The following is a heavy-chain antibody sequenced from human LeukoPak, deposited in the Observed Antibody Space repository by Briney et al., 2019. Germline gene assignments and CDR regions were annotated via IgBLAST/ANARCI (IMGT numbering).Heavy chain of an antibody. CDR2: INPNSGGT. J-gene: IGHJ2*01. CDR3: ATGPGKYYYDTSSYSGFHCYFDL. CDR1: GYIFTGYY. Sequence: GASVKVSCKASGYIFTGYYMHWVRQAPGQGLEWMGWINPNSGGTNYARKFQGRVTMTRDTSISTAYMELSRLRSDDTAVYYCATGPGKYYYDTSSYSGFHCYFDLWGRGTLVTVSS. D-gene: IGHD3-22*01. V-gene: IGHV1-2*02.